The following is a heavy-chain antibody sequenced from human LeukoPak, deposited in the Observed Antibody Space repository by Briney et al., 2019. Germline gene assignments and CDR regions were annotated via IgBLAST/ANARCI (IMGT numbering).Heavy chain of an antibody. D-gene: IGHD1-1*01. J-gene: IGHJ1*01. CDR2: INPSGGST. CDR1: GYTFTSYY. Sequence: ASVKVSCKASGYTFTSYYMHWVRQAPGQGLEWMGIINPSGGSTSYAQKFQGRVTMTRDTSTSTVYMELSSLRSEDTAVYYCAHQLKDMTQRAGGVSYFQHWGQGTLVTVSS. V-gene: IGHV1-46*01. CDR3: AHQLKDMTQRAGGVSYFQH.